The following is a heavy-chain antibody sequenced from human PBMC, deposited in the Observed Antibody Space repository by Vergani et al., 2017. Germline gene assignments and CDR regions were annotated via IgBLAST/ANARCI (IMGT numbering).Heavy chain of an antibody. V-gene: IGHV1-69*13. CDR1: GYTFTSYG. CDR2: IIPIFGTA. CDR3: ARVRRSSTSWTFFDY. J-gene: IGHJ4*02. D-gene: IGHD2-2*01. Sequence: QVQLVQSGAEVKKPGASVKVSCKASGYTFTSYGISWVRQAPGQGLEWMGGIIPIFGTANYAQKFQGRVTITADESTSTAYMELSSLRSEDTAVYYCARVRRSSTSWTFFDYWGQGTLVTVSS.